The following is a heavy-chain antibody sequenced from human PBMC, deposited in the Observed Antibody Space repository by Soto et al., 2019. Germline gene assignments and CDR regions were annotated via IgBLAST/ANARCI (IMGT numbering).Heavy chain of an antibody. J-gene: IGHJ6*02. CDR3: ARGHRNYDFWSGYSPPGLGLSPKPYYYYGMDV. CDR1: GYTFTGYY. V-gene: IGHV1-2*04. CDR2: INPNSGGT. Sequence: GASVKVSCKASGYTFTGYYMHWVRQAPGQGLEWMGWINPNSGGTNYAQKFQGWVTMTRDTSISTAYMELSRLRSDDTAVYYCARGHRNYDFWSGYSPPGLGLSPKPYYYYGMDVWGQGTTVTVSS. D-gene: IGHD3-3*01.